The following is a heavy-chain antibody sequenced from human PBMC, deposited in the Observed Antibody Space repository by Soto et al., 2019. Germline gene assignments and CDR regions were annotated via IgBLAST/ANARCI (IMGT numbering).Heavy chain of an antibody. CDR3: ARDVTWDSLDYYFDY. CDR2: IWYDGSNK. V-gene: IGHV3-33*01. J-gene: IGHJ4*02. CDR1: GFPFSSYG. Sequence: GGSLRLSCAASGFPFSSYGMHWVRQAPGKGLEWVAVIWYDGSNKYYADSVKGRFTISRDNSKNTLYLQMNSLRAEDTAVYYCARDVTWDSLDYYFDYWGQGTLVTVSS. D-gene: IGHD1-26*01.